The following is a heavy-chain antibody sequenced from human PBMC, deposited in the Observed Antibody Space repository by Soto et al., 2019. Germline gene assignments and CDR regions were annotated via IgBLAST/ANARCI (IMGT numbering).Heavy chain of an antibody. J-gene: IGHJ4*02. D-gene: IGHD6-19*01. Sequence: PGGSLRLSCAASGFTFSSYGMHWVRQAPGKGLEWVAVIWYDGSNKYYADSVKGRFTISRDNSKNTLYLQMNSLRAEDTAVYYCARAIAVAGNTHPYYFDYWGQGTLVTVSS. CDR2: IWYDGSNK. V-gene: IGHV3-33*01. CDR3: ARAIAVAGNTHPYYFDY. CDR1: GFTFSSYG.